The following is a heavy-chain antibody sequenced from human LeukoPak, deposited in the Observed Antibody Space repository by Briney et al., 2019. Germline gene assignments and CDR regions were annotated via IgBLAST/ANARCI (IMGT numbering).Heavy chain of an antibody. CDR2: INSYNGDT. Sequence: ASVKVSCKASGYTLSSHGINWVRQAPGQGLEWMGWINSYNGDTNYAQKFQGRVTLTTDTSTSTAYMELSSLRSEDTAVYYCARGLVNPDYWGQGTLVTVSS. CDR1: GYTLSSHG. V-gene: IGHV1-18*01. CDR3: ARGLVNPDY. D-gene: IGHD4-23*01. J-gene: IGHJ4*02.